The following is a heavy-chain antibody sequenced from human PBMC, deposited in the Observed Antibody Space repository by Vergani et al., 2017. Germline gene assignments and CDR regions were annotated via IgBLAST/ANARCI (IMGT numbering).Heavy chain of an antibody. CDR1: GGSISSGDYY. CDR2: IYYSGST. CDR3: ASSRFYYYGLGSYPVDY. V-gene: IGHV4-30-4*01. J-gene: IGHJ4*02. Sequence: QVQLQESGPGLVKPSQTLSLTCTVSGGSISSGDYYWSWIRQPPGKGLEWIGYIYYSGSTYYNPSLKSRVTISVDTSKNQFSLKLSSVTAADTAVYYCASSRFYYYGLGSYPVDYWGQGTLVTFSS. D-gene: IGHD3-10*01.